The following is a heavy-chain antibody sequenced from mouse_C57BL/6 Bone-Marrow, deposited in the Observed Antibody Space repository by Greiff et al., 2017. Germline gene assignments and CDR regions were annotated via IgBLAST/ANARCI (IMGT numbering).Heavy chain of an antibody. CDR3: VFITTFMDY. V-gene: IGHV8-12*01. CDR2: ISWDDDK. J-gene: IGHJ4*01. Sequence: QVTLKESGPGILQSSQTLSLTCSFSGFSLSTSGMGVSWIRQPSGKGLEWLAHISWDDDKRYTPSLKSRLTISKDTSRNQVFLKITRVDTVDTATYYCVFITTFMDYWGQGTSVTVSS. D-gene: IGHD1-1*01. CDR1: GFSLSTSGMG.